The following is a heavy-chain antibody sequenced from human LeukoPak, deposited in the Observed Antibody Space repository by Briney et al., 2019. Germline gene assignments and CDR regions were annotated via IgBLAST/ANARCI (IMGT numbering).Heavy chain of an antibody. V-gene: IGHV4-34*01. J-gene: IGHJ5*02. CDR2: INHSGST. Sequence: PSETLSFTCAVYGGSFSGYYWSWIRQPPGKGLEWIGEINHSGSTNYNPSLKSRVTISVDTSKNQFFLKLSSVTAADTAVYYCARGGYNWLDPWGQGTLVTVSS. CDR1: GGSFSGYY. CDR3: ARGGYNWLDP.